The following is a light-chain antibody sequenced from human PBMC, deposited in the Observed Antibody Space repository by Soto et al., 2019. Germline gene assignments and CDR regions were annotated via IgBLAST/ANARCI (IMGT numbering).Light chain of an antibody. J-gene: IGKJ1*01. Sequence: EIVMTQSPATRSVVPEERATLSCMASQSISSNLAWYQQKPGQAPRLLIYGASTRATGIPARFSGSGSGTEFTLIISSLQSEDSAVYYCQQYNSWLWTFGQGTKVDIK. CDR1: QSISSN. V-gene: IGKV3-15*01. CDR2: GAS. CDR3: QQYNSWLWT.